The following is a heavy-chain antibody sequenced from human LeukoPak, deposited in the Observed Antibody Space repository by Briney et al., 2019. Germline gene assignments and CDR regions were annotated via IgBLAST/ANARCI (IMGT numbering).Heavy chain of an antibody. CDR2: ISSSGSTI. CDR3: ARDNSGLYGDYDY. J-gene: IGHJ4*02. Sequence: GGSLRLFCAASGFTFCDYYMIWIRQARGKGLEWVSYISSSGSTIYYADSVKSRFTISRDNAKNSLYLQKNSLRADDTAVYYCARDNSGLYGDYDYWGQGTLVTVSS. D-gene: IGHD6-19*01. CDR1: GFTFCDYY. V-gene: IGHV3-11*01.